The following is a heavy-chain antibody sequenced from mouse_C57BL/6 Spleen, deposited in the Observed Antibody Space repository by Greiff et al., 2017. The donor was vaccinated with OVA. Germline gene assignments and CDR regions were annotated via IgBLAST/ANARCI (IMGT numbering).Heavy chain of an antibody. D-gene: IGHD1-1*01. J-gene: IGHJ2*01. V-gene: IGHV1-4*01. CDR1: GYTFTSYT. Sequence: QVQLQQSGAELARPGASVKMSCKASGYTFTSYTMHWVKQRPGQGLEWIGYINPSSGYTKYNQKFKDKATLTADKSSSTAYMQLSSLTSEDSAVYYCARSDTTVPLDYWGQGTTLTVSS. CDR2: INPSSGYT. CDR3: ARSDTTVPLDY.